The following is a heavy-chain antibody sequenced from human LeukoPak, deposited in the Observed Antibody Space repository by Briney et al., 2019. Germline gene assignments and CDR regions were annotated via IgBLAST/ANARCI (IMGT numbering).Heavy chain of an antibody. D-gene: IGHD3-22*01. J-gene: IGHJ4*02. CDR3: ARDYYDSSGSEDFDY. V-gene: IGHV1-2*06. CDR1: GYTFTGYY. CDR2: INPNSGGT. Sequence: GASVKVSCKASGYTFTGYYMHWVRQAPGQGLEWMGRINPNSGGTNYAQKFQGRVTMTRETSISTAYLELSRLRSDDTAVYYCARDYYDSSGSEDFDYWGQGTLVTVSS.